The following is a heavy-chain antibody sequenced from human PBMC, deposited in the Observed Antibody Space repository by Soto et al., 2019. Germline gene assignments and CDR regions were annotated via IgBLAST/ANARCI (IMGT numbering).Heavy chain of an antibody. V-gene: IGHV4-39*07. CDR3: ARGGRFQGYYDILTDAYYFDY. CDR2: INHSGST. Sequence: SETLSLTCTVSGESMTSTNHYWGWIRQPPGKGLEWVAKINHSGSTNYNPSLKSRVTISVDTSKNQFSLKLSSVTAADTAVYYCARGGRFQGYYDILTDAYYFDYWGQGTLVTVSS. J-gene: IGHJ4*02. CDR1: GESMTSTNHY. D-gene: IGHD3-9*01.